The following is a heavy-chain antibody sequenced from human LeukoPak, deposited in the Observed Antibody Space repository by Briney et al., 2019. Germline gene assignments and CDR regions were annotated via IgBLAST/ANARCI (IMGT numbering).Heavy chain of an antibody. CDR3: ARDPTNCSGGSCYTFDY. V-gene: IGHV3-21*01. CDR1: GFTFSSYS. CDR2: ISSSSSYI. Sequence: GGSRRLSCAASGFTFSSYSMNWVRQAPGKGLEWVSSISSSSSYIYYADSVKGRFTISRDNAKNSLYLQMNSLRAEDTAVYYCARDPTNCSGGSCYTFDYWGQGTLVTVSS. D-gene: IGHD2-15*01. J-gene: IGHJ4*02.